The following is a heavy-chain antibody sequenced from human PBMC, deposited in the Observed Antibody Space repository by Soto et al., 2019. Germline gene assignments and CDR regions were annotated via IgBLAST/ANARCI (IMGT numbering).Heavy chain of an antibody. V-gene: IGHV3-33*01. J-gene: IGHJ6*03. Sequence: GGSLRLSCAASGFTFSSYGMHWVRQAPGKGLEWVAVIWYDGSNKYYADSVKGRFTISRDNSKNTLYLQMNSLRAEDTAVYYCARVGTRGVMFVGYYYYYMDVWGKGTTVTVSS. CDR1: GFTFSSYG. CDR2: IWYDGSNK. CDR3: ARVGTRGVMFVGYYYYYMDV. D-gene: IGHD3-10*01.